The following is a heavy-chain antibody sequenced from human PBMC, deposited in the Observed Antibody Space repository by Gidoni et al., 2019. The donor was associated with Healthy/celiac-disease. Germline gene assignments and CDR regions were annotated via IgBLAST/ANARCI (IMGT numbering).Heavy chain of an antibody. V-gene: IGHV4-39*01. D-gene: IGHD3-16*01. Sequence: QLQLQESGPGLLKPSETLSLTCTVSGGSISSDRYFWGWIRQPPGKGLEWIGSIYYSGSTYYNPSLKSRVTISVDTSKNQFSLRLTSVTAADTAVYYCASDDYHHFDYWGQGTLVTVSS. CDR2: IYYSGST. J-gene: IGHJ4*02. CDR3: ASDDYHHFDY. CDR1: GGSISSDRYF.